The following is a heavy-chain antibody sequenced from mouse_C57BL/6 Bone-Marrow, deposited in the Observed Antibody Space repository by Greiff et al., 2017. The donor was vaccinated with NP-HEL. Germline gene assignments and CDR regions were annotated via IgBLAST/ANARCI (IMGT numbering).Heavy chain of an antibody. V-gene: IGHV1-66*01. CDR2: IYPGSGTT. CDR3: ARVGWDYAMDY. D-gene: IGHD1-1*01. J-gene: IGHJ4*01. CDR1: GYSFTSYY. Sequence: QVQLQQSGPELVKPGASVKISCKASGYSFTSYYIHWVKQRPGQGLEWIGWIYPGSGTTKYNEKFKGKATLTADTSSSTAYMQLSSLTSEDSAVYYCARVGWDYAMDYWGQGTSVTVSS.